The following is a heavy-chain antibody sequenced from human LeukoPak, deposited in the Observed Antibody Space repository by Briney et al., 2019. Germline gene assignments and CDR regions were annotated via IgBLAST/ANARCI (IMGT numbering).Heavy chain of an antibody. Sequence: GGALRLSCAASGFTFSSYSMNWVGQAPGKGLEWVSSISSSSSYIYYADSVKGRFTICRDDANNSLYLQMNRLRDEDTAVYYCARGPHDDYWGQGTLVTVSS. J-gene: IGHJ4*02. CDR3: ARGPHDDY. CDR1: GFTFSSYS. V-gene: IGHV3-21*01. CDR2: ISSSSSYI.